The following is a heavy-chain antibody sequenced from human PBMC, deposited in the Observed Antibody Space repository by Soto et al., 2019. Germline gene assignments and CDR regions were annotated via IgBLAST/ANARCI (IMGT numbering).Heavy chain of an antibody. CDR3: ARDKITGLFDY. Sequence: PSETLSLTCTVSGTSISSTNYYWTWIRQPPGTGLEWIGEINHSGSTNYNPSLKSRVTISVDTSKNQFSLKLTSVTAADTAVYYCARDKITGLFDYWAQRTPVTVSS. V-gene: IGHV4-39*07. D-gene: IGHD2-8*02. J-gene: IGHJ4*02. CDR1: GTSISSTNYY. CDR2: INHSGST.